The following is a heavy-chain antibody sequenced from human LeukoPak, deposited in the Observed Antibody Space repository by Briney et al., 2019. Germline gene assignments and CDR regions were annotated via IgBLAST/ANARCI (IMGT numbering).Heavy chain of an antibody. V-gene: IGHV1-2*06. Sequence: ASVKVSCKASGYTFTGYYMHWVRQAPGQGLEWMGRINPNSGGTNYAQKFQGRVTMTRDTSISTAYMELSSLRSEDTAVYYCARGGYYYYYMDVWGKGTTVTVSS. CDR3: ARGGYYYYYMDV. D-gene: IGHD3-10*01. CDR2: INPNSGGT. CDR1: GYTFTGYY. J-gene: IGHJ6*03.